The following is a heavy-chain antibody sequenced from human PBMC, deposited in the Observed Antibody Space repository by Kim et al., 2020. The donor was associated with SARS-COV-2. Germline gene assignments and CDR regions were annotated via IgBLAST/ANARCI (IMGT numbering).Heavy chain of an antibody. Sequence: TPPLKSRVTISVDTSKNQFSLKLSSVTAADTAVYYCARLDTAMDTGHFDYWGQGTLVTVSS. D-gene: IGHD5-18*01. V-gene: IGHV4-39*01. CDR3: ARLDTAMDTGHFDY. J-gene: IGHJ4*02.